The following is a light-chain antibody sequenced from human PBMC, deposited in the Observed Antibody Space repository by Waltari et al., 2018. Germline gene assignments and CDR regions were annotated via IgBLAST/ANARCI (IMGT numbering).Light chain of an antibody. V-gene: IGKV3-20*01. CDR3: QKYGTLPAT. Sequence: SCRASQSSSKYLAWYQQKPGQAPRLLIYDASVRATSIPDRCSGSGSGTDFSLTISRLEPEVFAVYYCQKYGTLPATFGQGTKVEIK. J-gene: IGKJ1*01. CDR2: DAS. CDR1: QSSSKY.